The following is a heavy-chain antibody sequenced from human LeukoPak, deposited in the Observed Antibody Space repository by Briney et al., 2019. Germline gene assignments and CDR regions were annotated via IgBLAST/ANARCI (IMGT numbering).Heavy chain of an antibody. Sequence: GGSLRLSCAASGFTFSSYGMHWVRQAPGKGLEWVAVISYDGSNKYYADSVKGRFTISRDNSKNTLYLQMNSLRAEDTAVYYCVKDAVVARFGYFDYWGQGTLVTVSS. J-gene: IGHJ4*02. CDR3: VKDAVVARFGYFDY. V-gene: IGHV3-30*18. D-gene: IGHD3-16*01. CDR1: GFTFSSYG. CDR2: ISYDGSNK.